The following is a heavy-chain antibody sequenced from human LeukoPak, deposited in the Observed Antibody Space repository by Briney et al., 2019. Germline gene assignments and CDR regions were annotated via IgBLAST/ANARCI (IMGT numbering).Heavy chain of an antibody. D-gene: IGHD3-10*01. CDR2: IYYSGST. V-gene: IGHV4-59*08. J-gene: IGHJ5*02. Sequence: SETLSLTCTVSGGSISSYFWSWIRQPPGKGLEWIGYIYYSGSTNYNPSLKSRVTISLDTSKNQFSLKLTSVTAADTAVYYCARRAYGSGSYPFDPWGQGTLVTVSS. CDR3: ARRAYGSGSYPFDP. CDR1: GGSISSYF.